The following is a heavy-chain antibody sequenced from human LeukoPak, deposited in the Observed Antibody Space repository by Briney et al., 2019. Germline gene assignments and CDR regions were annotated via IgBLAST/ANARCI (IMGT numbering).Heavy chain of an antibody. CDR2: VNQDGSGK. J-gene: IGHJ5*02. V-gene: IGHV3-7*01. D-gene: IGHD2-2*01. CDR3: ARGSEVVAAANNWFDP. Sequence: PGGSLRLSCAASGFTFSSAWMSWVRQAPGKGLEWVANVNQDGSGKYYVDSVKGRFTISKDNAENSLYLQMNSLRAEDTAVYYCARGSEVVAAANNWFDPWGQGTLVTVSS. CDR1: GFTFSSAW.